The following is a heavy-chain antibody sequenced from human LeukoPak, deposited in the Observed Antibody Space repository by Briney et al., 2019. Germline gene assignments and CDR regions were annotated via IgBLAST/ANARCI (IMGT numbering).Heavy chain of an antibody. CDR1: GGSISSSSYC. D-gene: IGHD2/OR15-2a*01. J-gene: IGHJ4*02. Sequence: PSETLSLTCTVSGGSISSSSYCWGRFRQPPGKGLEWIASISHSGSTYYNPSLQSRVTISVDTSKNHFSLMLNSVSAADTAVYHCARHAPLGDGNKRGFDYWGQGTLVTVSS. CDR2: ISHSGST. V-gene: IGHV4-39*01. CDR3: ARHAPLGDGNKRGFDY.